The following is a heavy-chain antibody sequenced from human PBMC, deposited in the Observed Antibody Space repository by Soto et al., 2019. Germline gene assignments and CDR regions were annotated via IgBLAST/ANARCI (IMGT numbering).Heavy chain of an antibody. CDR1: GGSISSYY. J-gene: IGHJ6*02. CDR2: IYYSGST. D-gene: IGHD1-26*01. Sequence: QVQLQESGPGLVKPSETLSLTCTVSGGSISSYYWSWIRQPPGKGLEWIGYIYYSGSTNYNPSLKSRVTISVDTSKNQFSLKLSSGTAADTAVYYCARHFYWYGGYGMDVWGQGTTVTVSS. CDR3: ARHFYWYGGYGMDV. V-gene: IGHV4-59*08.